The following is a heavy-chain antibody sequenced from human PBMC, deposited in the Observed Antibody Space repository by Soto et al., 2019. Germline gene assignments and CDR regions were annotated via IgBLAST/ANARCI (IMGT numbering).Heavy chain of an antibody. Sequence: QVQLVQSGAEVKKPGSSVKVSCKASGGTFSSYSISWVRQAPGQGLEWMGGIIPIFGTANYAQKFQGRVTITADESTSTAYMELSSLRSEDTAVYYCARHDLGIQLWLYGMDVWGQGTTVTVSS. J-gene: IGHJ6*02. CDR2: IIPIFGTA. V-gene: IGHV1-69*01. D-gene: IGHD5-18*01. CDR1: GGTFSSYS. CDR3: ARHDLGIQLWLYGMDV.